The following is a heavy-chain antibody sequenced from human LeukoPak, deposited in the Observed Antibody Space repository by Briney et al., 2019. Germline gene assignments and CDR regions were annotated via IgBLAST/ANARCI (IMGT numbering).Heavy chain of an antibody. V-gene: IGHV1-69*13. CDR2: IIPIFGTA. Sequence: ASVKVSCKASGGTFSSYAISWVRQAPGQGLEWMGGIIPIFGTANYAQKFQGRVTITADESTSTAYMELSSLRSDDTAVYYCARAIPYLYCSSTSCYSSMYYYGMDVWGQGTTVTVSS. D-gene: IGHD2-2*01. J-gene: IGHJ6*02. CDR1: GGTFSSYA. CDR3: ARAIPYLYCSSTSCYSSMYYYGMDV.